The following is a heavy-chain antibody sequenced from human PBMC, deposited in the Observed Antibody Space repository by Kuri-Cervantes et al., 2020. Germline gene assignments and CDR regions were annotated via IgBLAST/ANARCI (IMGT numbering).Heavy chain of an antibody. CDR3: ARGPLVVPASRDYYYYMDV. CDR1: GYSISSGYY. CDR2: IYHSGST. V-gene: IGHV4-38-2*01. Sequence: GSLRLSCAVSGYSISSGYYWGWIRQPPGKGLEWIGSIYHSGSTYYNPSLKSRVTISVDTSKNQFSLKLSSVTAADTAVYYCARGPLVVPASRDYYYYMDVWGKGTTVTVSS. D-gene: IGHD2-2*01. J-gene: IGHJ6*03.